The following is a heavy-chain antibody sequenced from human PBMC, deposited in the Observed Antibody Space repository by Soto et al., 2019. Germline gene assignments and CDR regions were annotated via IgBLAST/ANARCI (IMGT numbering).Heavy chain of an antibody. CDR2: LNPNGGST. D-gene: IGHD6-13*01. CDR1: GYTFTNSY. J-gene: IGHJ4*02. V-gene: IGHV1-46*01. CDR3: ARNLAAGDY. Sequence: ASVKVSCKASGYTFTNSYIHWVRQAPGQGLEWMALLNPNGGSTNHAQNFQGRVTVTRDTSTSTVCMELTSLTSEDTAVYYCARNLAAGDYWGQGTLVTVSS.